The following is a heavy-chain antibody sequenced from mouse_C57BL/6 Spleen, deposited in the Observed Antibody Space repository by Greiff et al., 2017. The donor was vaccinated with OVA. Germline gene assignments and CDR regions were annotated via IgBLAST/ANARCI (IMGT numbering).Heavy chain of an antibody. V-gene: IGHV1-26*01. CDR1: GYTFTDYY. CDR2: INPNNGGT. D-gene: IGHD3-2*02. Sequence: VQLQQSGPELVKPGASVKISCKASGYTFTDYYMNWVKQSHGKSLEWIGDINPNNGGTSYNQKFKGKATLTVDKSSSTAYMELRSLTSEDSAVYYCARPAQASIFDYWGQGTTLTVSS. J-gene: IGHJ2*01. CDR3: ARPAQASIFDY.